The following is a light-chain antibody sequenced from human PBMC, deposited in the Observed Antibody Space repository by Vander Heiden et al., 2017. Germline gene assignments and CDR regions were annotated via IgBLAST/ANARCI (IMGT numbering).Light chain of an antibody. V-gene: IGKV3-20*01. CDR3: QQYGRSPGT. CDR1: QSVSSSY. J-gene: IGKJ1*01. CDR2: GAS. Sequence: EIVLTPSPRTLSLSPGERATLSCRASQSVSSSYLAWYQQKPGQAPRLLIYGASSRATGIPDRFSGSGSGTDFTLTISRLEPEDFAVYFCQQYGRSPGTFGQGTKVEI.